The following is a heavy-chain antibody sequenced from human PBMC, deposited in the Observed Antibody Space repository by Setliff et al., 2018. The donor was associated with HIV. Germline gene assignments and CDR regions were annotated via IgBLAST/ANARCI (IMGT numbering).Heavy chain of an antibody. V-gene: IGHV3-48*01. Sequence: GGSLRLSCAASGFTFSIYGMNWVRQAPGKGLEWISFSSSSGSIRHYGDSVKGRFTISRDNAKNSLYLQMNSLRVDDTAVYYCARDGGPGTLVTVSS. CDR2: SSSSGSIR. J-gene: IGHJ1*01. CDR1: GFTFSIYG. CDR3: ARD.